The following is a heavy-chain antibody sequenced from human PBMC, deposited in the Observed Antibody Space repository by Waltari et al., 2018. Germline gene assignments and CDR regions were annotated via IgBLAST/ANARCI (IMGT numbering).Heavy chain of an antibody. CDR3: ARARRRSVGIPWYSSQLNWFDP. CDR2: INHSGST. CDR1: GGSFSGYY. D-gene: IGHD6-13*01. Sequence: QVQLQQWGAGLLKPSETLSLTCAVYGGSFSGYYWSWIRQPPGKGLEWIGEINHSGSTNYNPSLKSRVTVSVDTSKNHFSLSLGAVTAAYSAVYYCARARRRSVGIPWYSSQLNWFDPWGQGTLVTFSS. J-gene: IGHJ5*02. V-gene: IGHV4-34*01.